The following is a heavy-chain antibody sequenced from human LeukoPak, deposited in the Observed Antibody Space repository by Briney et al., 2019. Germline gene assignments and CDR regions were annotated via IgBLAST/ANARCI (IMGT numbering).Heavy chain of an antibody. Sequence: GGSLRLSCAASGFTFNSYAMSWVRQAPGKGLEWVSAISGSGGSTYYADSVKGRFTISRDNSKNTLYLHMDSLRAEDTAVYYCARGAYSSGWAYFDHWGQGTLVTVSS. CDR2: ISGSGGST. J-gene: IGHJ4*02. D-gene: IGHD6-19*01. V-gene: IGHV3-23*01. CDR1: GFTFNSYA. CDR3: ARGAYSSGWAYFDH.